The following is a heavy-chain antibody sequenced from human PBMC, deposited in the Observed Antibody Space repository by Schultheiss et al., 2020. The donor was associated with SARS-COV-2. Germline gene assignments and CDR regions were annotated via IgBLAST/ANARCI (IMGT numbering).Heavy chain of an antibody. V-gene: IGHV3-30*04. Sequence: GGSLRLSCAASGFRFSDYAMHWVRQAPGKGLEWVALISYDGGHEDYADSVKGRFTISRDNSKNTLYLQMNSLRAEDTAVYYCARDGIAVAGHYYMDVWGKGTTVTVSS. CDR1: GFRFSDYA. CDR2: ISYDGGHE. J-gene: IGHJ6*03. CDR3: ARDGIAVAGHYYMDV. D-gene: IGHD6-19*01.